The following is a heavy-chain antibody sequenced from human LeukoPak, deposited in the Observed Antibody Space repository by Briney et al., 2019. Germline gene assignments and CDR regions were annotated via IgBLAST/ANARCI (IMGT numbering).Heavy chain of an antibody. CDR3: ASKLSYSGSGTYE. Sequence: SETLTLTCAVYGGSFSGYYWSWIRQPPGKGLEWIGEINHSGSTNYNPSLKSRVTISVDTSKSQFSLKLSSVTAADTAVYYCASKLSYSGSGTYEWGEGTLVTVSS. CDR2: INHSGST. CDR1: GGSFSGYY. D-gene: IGHD3-10*01. J-gene: IGHJ4*02. V-gene: IGHV4-34*01.